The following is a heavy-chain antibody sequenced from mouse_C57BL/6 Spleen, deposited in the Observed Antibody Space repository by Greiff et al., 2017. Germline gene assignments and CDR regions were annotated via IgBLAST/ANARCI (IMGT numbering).Heavy chain of an antibody. CDR1: GFPFSDSG. CDR3: ARNYYGSSLSLYAMDY. D-gene: IGHD1-1*01. CDR2: ISSGSSTI. J-gene: IGHJ4*01. Sequence: EVMLVESGGGLVKPGGSLKLSCAASGFPFSDSGMHWVRQAPEKGLEWVAYISSGSSTIYYADTVKGRFTISRDNAKNTLFLQMTSLRSEDTAMYYCARNYYGSSLSLYAMDYWRQGTSLTVSS. V-gene: IGHV5-17*01.